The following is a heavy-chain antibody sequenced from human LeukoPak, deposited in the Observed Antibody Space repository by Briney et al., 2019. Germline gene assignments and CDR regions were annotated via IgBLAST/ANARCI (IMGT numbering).Heavy chain of an antibody. J-gene: IGHJ3*02. Sequence: GGSLRLSCAASGFTFSSYEMNWVRQAPGKGLEWVSYISSSGSAIQYADSVKGRFTISRDNAKNTLYLQMNSLRAEDTAVYYCAKFDYYDSSGYYNKVLDAFDIWGQGTMVTVSS. V-gene: IGHV3-48*03. CDR1: GFTFSSYE. CDR2: ISSSGSAI. CDR3: AKFDYYDSSGYYNKVLDAFDI. D-gene: IGHD3-22*01.